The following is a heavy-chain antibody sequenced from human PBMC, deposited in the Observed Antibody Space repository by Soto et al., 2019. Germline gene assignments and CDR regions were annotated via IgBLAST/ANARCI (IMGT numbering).Heavy chain of an antibody. CDR3: ANNRGYCSGGSCYGEY. CDR2: ISGSGDNT. Sequence: EVQLLESGGGLVQPGGSLRLSCAASGFTFSSYAMTWVRQAPGKGLEWVSAISGSGDNTYYADSVKGRFTISRDNTKNTLYLQMNSLSAEDTAVYYCANNRGYCSGGSCYGEYWGQGTLVTVSS. CDR1: GFTFSSYA. D-gene: IGHD2-15*01. V-gene: IGHV3-23*01. J-gene: IGHJ4*02.